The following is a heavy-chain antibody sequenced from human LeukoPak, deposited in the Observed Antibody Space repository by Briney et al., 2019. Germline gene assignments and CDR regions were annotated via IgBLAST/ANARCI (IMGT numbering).Heavy chain of an antibody. D-gene: IGHD4-17*01. Sequence: SQTLSLTCAISGDSVSSNSAAWNWIRQSPSRGLEWLGRTYYRSKWYNDYAVSVKSRITINPDTSKNQFSLQLNSVTPEDTAVYYCAREGIRLPTVTSYYYYYGMDVWGQGTTVTVSS. CDR3: AREGIRLPTVTSYYYYYGMDV. CDR2: TYYRSKWYN. CDR1: GDSVSSNSAA. V-gene: IGHV6-1*01. J-gene: IGHJ6*02.